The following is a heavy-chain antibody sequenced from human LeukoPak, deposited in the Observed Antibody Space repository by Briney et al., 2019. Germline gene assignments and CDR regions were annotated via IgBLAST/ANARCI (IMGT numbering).Heavy chain of an antibody. CDR1: GFTFNNYA. J-gene: IGHJ6*02. D-gene: IGHD5-24*01. CDR2: ISGSGGST. Sequence: PGGSLRLSCAASGFTFNNYAMSWVRQAPGKGLEWVSAISGSGGSTYYADSVKGRFTISRDNSKNTLYLQMNSLRAEETAVYYCARGRNPYYYYNMDVWGQGTTVTVSS. CDR3: ARGRNPYYYYNMDV. V-gene: IGHV3-23*01.